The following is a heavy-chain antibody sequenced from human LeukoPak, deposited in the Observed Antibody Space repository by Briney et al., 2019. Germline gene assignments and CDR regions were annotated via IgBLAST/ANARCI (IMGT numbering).Heavy chain of an antibody. J-gene: IGHJ4*02. CDR1: EYTLTELS. V-gene: IGHV1-24*01. D-gene: IGHD2-2*01. Sequence: ASVKVSCKVSEYTLTELSMHWVRQAPGKGLEWMGGFDPEDGETIYAQKFQGRVTMTEDTSTDTAYMELSSLRSEDTAVYYCATTDIVVVPAAMDLDYWGQGTLVTVSS. CDR3: ATTDIVVVPAAMDLDY. CDR2: FDPEDGET.